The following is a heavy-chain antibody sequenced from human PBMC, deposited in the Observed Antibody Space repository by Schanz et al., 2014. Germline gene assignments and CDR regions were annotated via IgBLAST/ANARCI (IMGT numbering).Heavy chain of an antibody. CDR2: ISGRGGRT. J-gene: IGHJ6*02. Sequence: EVQLVESGGGLVQPGGSLRLSCETSGLTFSNHAMSWVRQAPGKGLEWVSAISGRGGRTYYADSVKGRFTISRDNSKNTLYLQMNSLRNEDTAVYYCAKDRGGDYEVSYYYGMDVWGQGTTVTFSS. V-gene: IGHV3-23*04. D-gene: IGHD4-17*01. CDR1: GLTFSNHA. CDR3: AKDRGGDYEVSYYYGMDV.